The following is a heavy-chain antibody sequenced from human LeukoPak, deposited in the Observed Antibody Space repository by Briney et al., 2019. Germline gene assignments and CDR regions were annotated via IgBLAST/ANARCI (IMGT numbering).Heavy chain of an antibody. CDR2: LDRDGTTT. Sequence: GGSLRLSCAASGFTFSSYSMNWVRQAPGKGLEWVSRLDRDGTTTSYADSVYGRFTISRDNAKSILYLQMRSLRAEDTAVYYCVRDTENIGYDAFEFWGHGTLVTVSS. D-gene: IGHD2/OR15-2a*01. CDR3: VRDTENIGYDAFEF. V-gene: IGHV3-74*01. CDR1: GFTFSSYS. J-gene: IGHJ5*01.